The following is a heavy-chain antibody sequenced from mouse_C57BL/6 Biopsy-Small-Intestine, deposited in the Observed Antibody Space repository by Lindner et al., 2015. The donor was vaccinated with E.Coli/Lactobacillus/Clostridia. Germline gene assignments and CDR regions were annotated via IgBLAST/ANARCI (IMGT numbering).Heavy chain of an antibody. V-gene: IGHV1-14*01. CDR2: INPYNDGT. Sequence: VQLQESGPELVKPGASVKMSCKASGYTFTSYLMYWMKQKPGQGLEWIGYINPYNDGTNYNGKFKGKATLTTDKSSSTAYMQLSSLTSEDSAVYFCARWVYFDYWGQGTALTVSS. J-gene: IGHJ2*01. CDR1: GYTFTSYL. CDR3: ARWVYFDY.